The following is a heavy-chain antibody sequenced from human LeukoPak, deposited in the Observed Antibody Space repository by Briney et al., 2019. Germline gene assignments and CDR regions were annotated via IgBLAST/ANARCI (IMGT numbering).Heavy chain of an antibody. D-gene: IGHD3-22*01. CDR1: GGSISSYY. CDR2: IYYSGST. Sequence: SETLSLTCTVSGGSISSYYWSWIRQPPGKGLEWIGYIYYSGSTNYNPSLKSRVTISVDTSKSQFSLKLSSVTAADTAVYYCARDGDYYDSSGHGYFDYWGQGTLVTVSS. J-gene: IGHJ4*02. CDR3: ARDGDYYDSSGHGYFDY. V-gene: IGHV4-59*01.